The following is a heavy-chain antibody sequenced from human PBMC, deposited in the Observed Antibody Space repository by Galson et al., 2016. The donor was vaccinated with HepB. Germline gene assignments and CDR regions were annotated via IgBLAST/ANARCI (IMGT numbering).Heavy chain of an antibody. CDR3: AREGRQLAAAGLDL. Sequence: SLRLSCAGSGFAFSNSGINWVRQAPGKGLQWISYISTTVRTIYYADSVRGRFIVSRDNAKNSLYLQMNSLRADDTAVYYCAREGRQLAAAGLDLWGPGTLVTVSS. D-gene: IGHD6-13*01. J-gene: IGHJ5*02. V-gene: IGHV3-48*04. CDR2: ISTTVRTI. CDR1: GFAFSNSG.